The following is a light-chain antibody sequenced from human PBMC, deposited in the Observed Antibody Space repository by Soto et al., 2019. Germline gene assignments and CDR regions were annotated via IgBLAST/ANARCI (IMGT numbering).Light chain of an antibody. CDR3: QQYNNWPRT. CDR1: QSVSSY. CDR2: DAS. Sequence: IVLTQSPDTLSLSPGERATLSCRASQSVSSYLAWYQQKPGQAPRLLIYDASNRATGIPARFSGSGSGTEFTLTINSLQSEDFAVYYCQQYNNWPRTFGQGTKVDIK. V-gene: IGKV3-11*01. J-gene: IGKJ1*01.